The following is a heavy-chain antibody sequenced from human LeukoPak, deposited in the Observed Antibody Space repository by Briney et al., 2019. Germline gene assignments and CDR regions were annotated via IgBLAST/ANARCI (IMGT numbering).Heavy chain of an antibody. CDR3: ARVPLLLPFDY. CDR2: INHSGST. D-gene: IGHD2-15*01. V-gene: IGHV4-34*01. CDR1: GGSFSGYY. Sequence: ETLSLTCAVYGGSFSGYYWSWIRQPPGKGLEWIGEINHSGSTNYNPSLKSRVTISVDTSKNQFSLKLSSVTAADTAVYYCARVPLLLPFDYWGQGTLVTVSS. J-gene: IGHJ4*02.